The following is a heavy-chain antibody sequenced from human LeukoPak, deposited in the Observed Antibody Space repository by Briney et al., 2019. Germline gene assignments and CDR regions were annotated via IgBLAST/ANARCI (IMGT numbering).Heavy chain of an antibody. V-gene: IGHV1-18*04. CDR3: ARAEYYYDSSGPILGIDY. CDR1: GYTFTGYY. J-gene: IGHJ4*02. Sequence: EASVKVSCKASGYTFTGYYMHWVRQAPGQGLEWMGWISAYNGNTNYAQKLQGRVTMTTDTSTSTAYMELRSLRSDDTAVYYCARAEYYYDSSGPILGIDYWGQGTLVTVSS. D-gene: IGHD3-22*01. CDR2: ISAYNGNT.